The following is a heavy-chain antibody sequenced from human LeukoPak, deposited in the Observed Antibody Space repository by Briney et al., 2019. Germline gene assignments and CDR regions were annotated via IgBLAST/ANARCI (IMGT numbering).Heavy chain of an antibody. V-gene: IGHV1-2*02. CDR3: ARGSIVVVPAASVFDP. Sequence: KVSCKASGYTFTSYGISWVRQAPGQGLEWMGWINPNSGDTNFAQKFQGRVTMTRDTSISTAYMELSRLRSDDTAVYYCARGSIVVVPAASVFDPWGQGTLVTVSS. J-gene: IGHJ5*02. CDR2: INPNSGDT. D-gene: IGHD2-2*01. CDR1: GYTFTSYG.